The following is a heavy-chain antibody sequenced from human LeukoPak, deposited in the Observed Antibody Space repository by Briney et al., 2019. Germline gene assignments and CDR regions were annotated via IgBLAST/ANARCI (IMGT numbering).Heavy chain of an antibody. CDR1: GFTFSSYW. Sequence: GGSLRLSCAASGFTFSSYWMSWVRQAPGKGLEWVANIKQDGSEKYYVDSVKGRFTISRDNAKSSLYLQMNSLRAEDTAVYYCASTGLYYYYYMDVWGKGTTVTVSS. CDR3: ASTGLYYYYYMDV. CDR2: IKQDGSEK. J-gene: IGHJ6*03. D-gene: IGHD1-14*01. V-gene: IGHV3-7*01.